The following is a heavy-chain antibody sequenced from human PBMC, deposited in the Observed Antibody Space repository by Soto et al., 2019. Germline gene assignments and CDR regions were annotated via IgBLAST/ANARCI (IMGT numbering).Heavy chain of an antibody. J-gene: IGHJ4*02. CDR2: ITAGGVNT. Sequence: EVQLLESGGDLVQPGGSLRLSCVASGFTFSNDDLSWVRQASGKGLEWVSAITAGGVNTYYADSVKGRCTISRDNSKNTLYLQMNSLRAEDTAVYYCAKNIGGFSGYANFDYWGQGTLVTVSS. CDR1: GFTFSNDD. V-gene: IGHV3-23*01. D-gene: IGHD5-12*01. CDR3: AKNIGGFSGYANFDY.